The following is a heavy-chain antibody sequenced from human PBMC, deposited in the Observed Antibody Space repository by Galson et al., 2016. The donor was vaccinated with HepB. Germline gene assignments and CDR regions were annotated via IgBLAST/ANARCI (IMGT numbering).Heavy chain of an antibody. D-gene: IGHD3-22*01. CDR3: ARLLGYDSSDI. V-gene: IGHV4-39*01. Sequence: ETLSLTCAVSGASIRSRRFYWGWIRPPPGKGLEWIGSVYYDGRTSYNPSLQNRVTLSIDPSKNQFSLRLSSVTAADTSVYYCARLLGYDSSDIWGQGTLVIVSS. CDR2: VYYDGRT. CDR1: GASIRSRRFY. J-gene: IGHJ4*02.